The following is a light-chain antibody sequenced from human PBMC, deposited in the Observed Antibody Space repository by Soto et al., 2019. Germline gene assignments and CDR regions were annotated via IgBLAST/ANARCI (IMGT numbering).Light chain of an antibody. V-gene: IGLV2-8*01. CDR1: SSDVGAYKY. J-gene: IGLJ3*02. Sequence: QSVLTQPPSASGSPGQSVTISCTGTSSDVGAYKYVSWCQQYPGKAPKLMIYEVTKRPSGVPDRFSGSKSGNTASLTVSWLQAEDEADYYCTSYVGNDIWVFGGGTKLTVL. CDR3: TSYVGNDIWV. CDR2: EVT.